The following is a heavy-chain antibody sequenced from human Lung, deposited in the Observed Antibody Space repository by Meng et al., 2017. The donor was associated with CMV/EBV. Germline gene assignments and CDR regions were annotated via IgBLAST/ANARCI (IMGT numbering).Heavy chain of an antibody. CDR3: ARGVGYCSSTSCQVWFDP. J-gene: IGHJ5*02. Sequence: ASVKVSCKASGYTFTGYYMHWVRQAPGQGLEWMGWINPNSGGTNYAQKFQGRVTMTRDTSISTAYMELSRLRSDDTAVYYCARGVGYCSSTSCQVWFDPWXQGHXVTVDS. V-gene: IGHV1-2*02. D-gene: IGHD2-2*01. CDR1: GYTFTGYY. CDR2: INPNSGGT.